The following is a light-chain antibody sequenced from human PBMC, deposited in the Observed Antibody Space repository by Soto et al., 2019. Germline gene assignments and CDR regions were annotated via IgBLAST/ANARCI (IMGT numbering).Light chain of an antibody. CDR1: SSDVGGYNY. CDR2: DVT. J-gene: IGLJ1*01. Sequence: QSALTQPRSVSGSPGQSVTISCTGTSSDVGGYNYVSWYQQHPGKAPNLMIYDVTKRPSGVPDRVSGSKSGNTASLIISGLHAEDEDDYYCCSFTGRIYVFGTGTKVTVL. CDR3: CSFTGRIYV. V-gene: IGLV2-11*02.